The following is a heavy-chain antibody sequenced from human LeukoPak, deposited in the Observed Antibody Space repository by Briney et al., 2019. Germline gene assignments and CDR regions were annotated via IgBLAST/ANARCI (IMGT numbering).Heavy chain of an antibody. CDR1: GDSINPYY. D-gene: IGHD6-6*01. Sequence: SETLSLTCTVSGDSINPYYWSWIRQPPGKGLEWIGYIYYSGSTNYNPSLKSRVTISVDPSKNQFSLKLTSLTAADTAVYYCASYSIAARPTNYFDYWGQGTLVTVSS. CDR3: ASYSIAARPTNYFDY. J-gene: IGHJ4*02. CDR2: IYYSGST. V-gene: IGHV4-59*01.